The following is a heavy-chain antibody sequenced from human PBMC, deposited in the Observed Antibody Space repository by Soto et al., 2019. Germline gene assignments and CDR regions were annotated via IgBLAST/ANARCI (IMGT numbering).Heavy chain of an antibody. CDR1: GYTFTSYG. CDR3: ARDQSPWGGGSDGDAFDI. D-gene: IGHD2-15*01. Sequence: QVQLVQSGAEVKKPGASVKVSCKASGYTFTSYGISWVRQAPGQGLEWMGWISAYNGNTNYAQKLQGRVTMTTDTSTSTAYMELRSLRSDDTAVYYCARDQSPWGGGSDGDAFDIWGQGTMVTVSS. CDR2: ISAYNGNT. J-gene: IGHJ3*02. V-gene: IGHV1-18*01.